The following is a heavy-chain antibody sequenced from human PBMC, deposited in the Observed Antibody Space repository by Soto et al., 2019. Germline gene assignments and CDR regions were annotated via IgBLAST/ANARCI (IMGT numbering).Heavy chain of an antibody. V-gene: IGHV1-69*13. J-gene: IGHJ1*01. CDR1: GGTFSSYA. Sequence: SVKVSCKASGGTFSSYAISWVRQAPGQGLEWMGGIIPIFGTANYAQKFQGRVTITADESTSTAYMELSSLRSEDTAVYYCARTYYYDSSGYSIAAWSSAEYFQHWGQGTLVTVSS. CDR3: ARTYYYDSSGYSIAAWSSAEYFQH. D-gene: IGHD3-22*01. CDR2: IIPIFGTA.